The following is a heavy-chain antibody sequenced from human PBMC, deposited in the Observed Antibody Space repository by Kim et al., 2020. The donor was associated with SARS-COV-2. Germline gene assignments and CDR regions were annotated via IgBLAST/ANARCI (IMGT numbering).Heavy chain of an antibody. CDR3: ARGAVPAAHNWFDP. J-gene: IGHJ5*02. CDR1: GGSFSGYY. D-gene: IGHD2-2*01. CDR2: INHSGST. Sequence: SETLSLTCAVYGGSFSGYYWSWIRQPPGKGLEWIGEINHSGSTNYNPSLKSRVTISVDTSKNQFSLKLSSVTAADTAVYYCARGAVPAAHNWFDPWGQGTLVTVSS. V-gene: IGHV4-34*01.